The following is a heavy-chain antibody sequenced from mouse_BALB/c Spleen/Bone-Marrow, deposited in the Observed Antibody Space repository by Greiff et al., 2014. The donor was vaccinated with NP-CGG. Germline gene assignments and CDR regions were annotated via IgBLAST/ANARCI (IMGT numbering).Heavy chain of an antibody. CDR1: GFNIKDTY. J-gene: IGHJ2*01. CDR3: SRFGVDY. Sequence: EVQLVESGAELVKPGASVKLSCTASGFNIKDTYMHWVKQRPEQGLEWIGRIDPANGNTKYDPKFQGKATITADTSSNTAYLQLSSLASEDTAVYYCSRFGVDYWGQGTTLTVSS. CDR2: IDPANGNT. V-gene: IGHV14-3*02. D-gene: IGHD3-1*01.